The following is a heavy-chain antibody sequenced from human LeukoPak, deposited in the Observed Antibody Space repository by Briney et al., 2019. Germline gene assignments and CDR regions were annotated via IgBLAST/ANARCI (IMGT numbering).Heavy chain of an antibody. Sequence: GGSLRLSCAASGFTFSSYGMSWVRQAPGKGLEWVSAISGSGGSTYYADSVKGRFTISRDNSKNTLYLQMNSLRAEDTAVYYCAKDKRPYYYDSSGFSGYDYWGQGTLVTVSS. D-gene: IGHD3-22*01. V-gene: IGHV3-23*01. CDR3: AKDKRPYYYDSSGFSGYDY. CDR1: GFTFSSYG. J-gene: IGHJ4*02. CDR2: ISGSGGST.